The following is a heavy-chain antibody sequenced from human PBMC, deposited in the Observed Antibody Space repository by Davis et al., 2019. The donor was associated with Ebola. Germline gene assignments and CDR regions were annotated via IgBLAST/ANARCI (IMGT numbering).Heavy chain of an antibody. V-gene: IGHV3-7*01. CDR1: GFTFSSYW. D-gene: IGHD1-1*01. J-gene: IGHJ4*02. CDR3: AREDQYNTFDY. Sequence: PGGSLRLSCAASGFTFSSYWMTWVRQAPGKGLEWVASIRQDGSETHYVDSVKGRFTISRDNVENSLYLQINSLRAEDTAVYYCAREDQYNTFDYWGQGALVTVSS. CDR2: IRQDGSET.